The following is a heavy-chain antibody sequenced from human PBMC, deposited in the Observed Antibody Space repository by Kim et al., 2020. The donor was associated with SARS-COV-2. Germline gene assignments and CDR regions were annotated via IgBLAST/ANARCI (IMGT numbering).Heavy chain of an antibody. Sequence: NADPVKGRFTIYRDSSKSTLYLQMNGLRAEDTAVYYCARVGAWSGSDFEYWGQGTLVTVSS. D-gene: IGHD3-3*01. CDR3: ARVGAWSGSDFEY. J-gene: IGHJ4*02. V-gene: IGHV3-23*01.